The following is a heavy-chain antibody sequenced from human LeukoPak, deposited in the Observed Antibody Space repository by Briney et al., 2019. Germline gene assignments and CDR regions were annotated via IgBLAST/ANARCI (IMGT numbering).Heavy chain of an antibody. D-gene: IGHD4/OR15-4a*01. V-gene: IGHV1-2*02. CDR2: INPNSGGS. Sequence: ASVKVSCKTSGYTFNAYYMHWVRQAPGQGLEWMGWINPNSGGSNYAQKFQGRVTMTSDTSINTAYMELSRLRSDDTAVYYCAMGGYGANYGAHDAFDIWGQGTMVTVSS. J-gene: IGHJ3*02. CDR3: AMGGYGANYGAHDAFDI. CDR1: GYTFNAYY.